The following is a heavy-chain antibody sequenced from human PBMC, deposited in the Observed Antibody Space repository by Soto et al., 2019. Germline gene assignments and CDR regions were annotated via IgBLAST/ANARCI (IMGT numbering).Heavy chain of an antibody. Sequence: GSLTLTCAASGFTFSSYAMSWVRQAPGKGLEWVSAISGSGGSTYYADSVKGRFTISRDNSKNTLYLQMNSLRAEDTAVYYCAKDEVAVAGTRDEIDYWGQGTLVTVSS. V-gene: IGHV3-23*01. J-gene: IGHJ4*02. CDR3: AKDEVAVAGTRDEIDY. CDR1: GFTFSSYA. CDR2: ISGSGGST. D-gene: IGHD6-19*01.